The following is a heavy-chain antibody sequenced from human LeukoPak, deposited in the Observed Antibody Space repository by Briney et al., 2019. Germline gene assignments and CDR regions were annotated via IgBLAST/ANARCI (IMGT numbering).Heavy chain of an antibody. CDR3: ARALRYDDSSGYYAY. CDR2: INYNSGAT. D-gene: IGHD3-22*01. J-gene: IGHJ4*02. CDR1: GYTFSGYY. Sequence: GASVKVSCKGSGYTFSGYYMRWVRQAPGQGLEWMGWINYNSGATNYAQALQGRVTMTRDTSITIFYMELSSLRSDDTAVYYCARALRYDDSSGYYAYGGQGTLVTVSS. V-gene: IGHV1-2*02.